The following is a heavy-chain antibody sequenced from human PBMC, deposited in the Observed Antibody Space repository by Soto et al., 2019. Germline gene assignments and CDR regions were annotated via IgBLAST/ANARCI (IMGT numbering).Heavy chain of an antibody. CDR2: IIPIFGTA. Sequence: ASVKVSCKASGGTFSSYAISWVRQAPGQGLEWMGGIIPIFGTANYAQKFQGRVTITADESTSTAYMELSSLRSEDTAVYYCARVIREWFDPWGQGTLVTVSS. D-gene: IGHD3-16*01. J-gene: IGHJ5*02. V-gene: IGHV1-69*13. CDR3: ARVIREWFDP. CDR1: GGTFSSYA.